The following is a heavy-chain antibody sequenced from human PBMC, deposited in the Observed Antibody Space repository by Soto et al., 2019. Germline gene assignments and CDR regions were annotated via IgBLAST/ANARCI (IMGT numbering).Heavy chain of an antibody. D-gene: IGHD3-10*01. CDR3: ARGRGSFSAFDI. J-gene: IGHJ3*02. CDR2: INPNSGDT. CDR1: GYTFTGYY. V-gene: IGHV1-2*04. Sequence: QVQLVQSGAEVKKPGASVKVSCKASGYTFTGYYMHWVRQAPGQGLEWMGGINPNSGDTNYAQKFQGWVTMTRDTSISTAYLELTRLTSDGTAVYYCARGRGSFSAFDIWGQETMVTVSS.